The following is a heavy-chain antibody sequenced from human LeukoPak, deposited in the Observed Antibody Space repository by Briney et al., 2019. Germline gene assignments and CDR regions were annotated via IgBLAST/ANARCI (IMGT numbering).Heavy chain of an antibody. Sequence: ASVKVSCKASGYTFTGYYMHWVRQAPGQGLEWMGWINPNSGGTNYAQKFQGRVTMTRDASISTAYMELSRLRSDDTAVYYCASFPSYYDSSGYTIDYWGQGTLVTVSS. CDR2: INPNSGGT. CDR1: GYTFTGYY. D-gene: IGHD3-22*01. CDR3: ASFPSYYDSSGYTIDY. V-gene: IGHV1-2*02. J-gene: IGHJ4*02.